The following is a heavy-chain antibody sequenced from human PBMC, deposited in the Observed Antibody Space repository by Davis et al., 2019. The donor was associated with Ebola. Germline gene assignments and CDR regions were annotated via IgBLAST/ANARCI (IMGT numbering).Heavy chain of an antibody. J-gene: IGHJ6*02. Sequence: SETLSLTCAVSGYSISSSSYYWGWIRQPPGKGLEWIGNIYYSGSTYYNPSLKSRVTISVDTSKNQFSLKLSSVTAADAAVYYCARGHSYGSMVYGLDVWGQGTTVTVSS. CDR1: GYSISSSSYY. V-gene: IGHV4-39*01. CDR3: ARGHSYGSMVYGLDV. CDR2: IYYSGST. D-gene: IGHD5-18*01.